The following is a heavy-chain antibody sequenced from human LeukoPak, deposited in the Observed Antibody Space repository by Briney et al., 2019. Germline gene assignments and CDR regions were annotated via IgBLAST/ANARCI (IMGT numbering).Heavy chain of an antibody. CDR2: IYSGGST. CDR1: GFTVSSNY. Sequence: GGSLRLSCAASGFTVSSNYMSWVRQAPGKGLEWVSVIYSGGSTYYADSVTGRFTISRDNSKNTLYLQMNSLRAEDTAIYYCLWSQYFDYWGQGTLVTVSS. CDR3: LWSQYFDY. V-gene: IGHV3-53*01. J-gene: IGHJ4*02. D-gene: IGHD3-10*01.